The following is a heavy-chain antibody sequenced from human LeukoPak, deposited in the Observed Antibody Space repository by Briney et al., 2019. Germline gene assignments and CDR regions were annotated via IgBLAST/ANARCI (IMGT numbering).Heavy chain of an antibody. J-gene: IGHJ5*02. Sequence: GGSLRLSCAASGFTFSSYTMNWVRQAPGKGLEWVSSISSSSSYIYYADSVKGRFTISRDNARNSLYLQMNSLRAEDTAAYYCARDLSLNWFDPWGQGTLVTVSS. CDR3: ARDLSLNWFDP. V-gene: IGHV3-21*01. CDR1: GFTFSSYT. CDR2: ISSSSSYI.